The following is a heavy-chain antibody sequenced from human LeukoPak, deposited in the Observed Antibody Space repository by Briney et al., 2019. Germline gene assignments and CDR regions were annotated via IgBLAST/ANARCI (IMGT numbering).Heavy chain of an antibody. J-gene: IGHJ3*02. V-gene: IGHV3-23*01. CDR2: ISGSGGNT. Sequence: GGSLRPSCAASGFTFSNYAMNWVRQAPGKGLEWVSGISGSGGNTYYADSVKGRFTISRDNSENTLHLQMNSLRAEDTAVYYCSESSNCFRNGFCIWGQGTKVTVSS. D-gene: IGHD5-24*01. CDR3: SESSNCFRNGFCI. CDR1: GFTFSNYA.